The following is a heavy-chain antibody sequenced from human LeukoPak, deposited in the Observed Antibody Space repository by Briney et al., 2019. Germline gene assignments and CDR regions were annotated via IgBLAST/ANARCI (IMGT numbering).Heavy chain of an antibody. V-gene: IGHV3-53*01. CDR2: IYSGGST. Sequence: PGGSLRLSCAASGFTVSSNYMSWVRQAPGKGLEWVSVIYSGGSTYYADSVKGRFTISRDNAQNSLYLQLNSLRAEDTAVYYCARDMVEGGSYGGYVWGQGTTVIVSS. CDR1: GFTVSSNY. CDR3: ARDMVEGGSYGGYV. D-gene: IGHD1-26*01. J-gene: IGHJ6*02.